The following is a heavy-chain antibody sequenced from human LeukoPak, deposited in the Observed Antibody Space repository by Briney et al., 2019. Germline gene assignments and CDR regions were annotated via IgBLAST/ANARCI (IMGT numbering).Heavy chain of an antibody. V-gene: IGHV1-2*02. CDR2: INPNSGGT. J-gene: IGHJ6*02. CDR3: ARSYGSGSYLQYYYYYEMDV. CDR1: GYTFTGYY. Sequence: GASVKVSCKASGYTFTGYYMHWVRQAPGQGLEWMGWINPNSGGTNYAQKFQGRVTMTRDTSISTAYMELSRLRSDDTAVYYCARSYGSGSYLQYYYYYEMDVWGQGTTVTVSS. D-gene: IGHD3-10*01.